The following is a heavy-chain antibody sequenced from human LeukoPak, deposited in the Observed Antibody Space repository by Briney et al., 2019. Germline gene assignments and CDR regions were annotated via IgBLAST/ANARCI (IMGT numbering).Heavy chain of an antibody. Sequence: LGASVKVSCKASGYTFTSYYMHWVRQAPGQGLEWMGIINPSGGSTSYAQKFQGRVTMTRDTSTSTVYMELSSLRSEDTGVYYCARVRQWLVRVNDAFDIWGQGTMVTVSS. V-gene: IGHV1-46*01. CDR1: GYTFTSYY. D-gene: IGHD6-19*01. CDR3: ARVRQWLVRVNDAFDI. CDR2: INPSGGST. J-gene: IGHJ3*02.